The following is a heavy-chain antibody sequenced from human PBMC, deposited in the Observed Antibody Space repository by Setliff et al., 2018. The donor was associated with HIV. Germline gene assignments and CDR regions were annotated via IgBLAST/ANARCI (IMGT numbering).Heavy chain of an antibody. CDR3: ARARITMTGGRLEPYAFDR. CDR2: VHSTGTT. CDR1: GGSFSAYY. Sequence: SETLSLTCTVSGGSFSAYYWSWIRQPAGEGLEYIGRVHSTGTTIYNPSLKSRVTMSVDTSKNQLSLKLRSVTAADTAVYYCARARITMTGGRLEPYAFDRWGQGTKVTVS. D-gene: IGHD3-22*01. V-gene: IGHV4-4*07. J-gene: IGHJ3*01.